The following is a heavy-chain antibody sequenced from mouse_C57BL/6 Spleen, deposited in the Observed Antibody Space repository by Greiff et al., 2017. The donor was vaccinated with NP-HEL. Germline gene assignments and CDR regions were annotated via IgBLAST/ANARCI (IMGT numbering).Heavy chain of an antibody. CDR1: GFNIKDDY. CDR2: IDPENGDT. V-gene: IGHV14-4*01. CDR3: TTFGNAMDY. Sequence: EVQGVESGAELVRPGASVKLSCTASGFNIKDDYMHWVKQRPEQGLEWIGWIDPENGDTEYASKFQGKATITADTSSNTAYLQLSSLTSEDTAVYYCTTFGNAMDYWGQGTSVTVSS. J-gene: IGHJ4*01.